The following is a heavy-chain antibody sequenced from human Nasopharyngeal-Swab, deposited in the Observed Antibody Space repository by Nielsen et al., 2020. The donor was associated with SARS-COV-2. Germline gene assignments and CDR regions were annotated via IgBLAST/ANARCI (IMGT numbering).Heavy chain of an antibody. CDR1: GFTFSSYG. D-gene: IGHD3-22*01. J-gene: IGHJ4*02. V-gene: IGHV3-33*01. Sequence: GGSLRLSCAASGFTFSSYGMHWVRQAPGKGLEWVAVIWFDGRNKYYADSVKGRFTIPGDNSKNTLHLQMNSLRGEDTAVYYCARDLDYYDNSGYPFDYWGQGTLVTVSS. CDR3: ARDLDYYDNSGYPFDY. CDR2: IWFDGRNK.